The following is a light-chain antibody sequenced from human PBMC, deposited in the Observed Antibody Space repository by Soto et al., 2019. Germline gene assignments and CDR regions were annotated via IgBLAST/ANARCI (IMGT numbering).Light chain of an antibody. CDR3: ATRDDNLNGWV. Sequence: QSVLTQPPSASGTPEQRVTISCSGTRSNIGSNYVFWYRQLPGTAPRLLIYRNTQRPSGVPDRISGSRSGTSASLAISGLRSEDEADYFCATRDDNLNGWVFGGGTKLTVL. CDR2: RNT. CDR1: RSNIGSNY. J-gene: IGLJ3*02. V-gene: IGLV1-47*01.